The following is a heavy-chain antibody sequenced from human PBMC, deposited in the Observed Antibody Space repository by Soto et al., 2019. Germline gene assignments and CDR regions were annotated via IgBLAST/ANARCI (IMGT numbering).Heavy chain of an antibody. Sequence: EVQLLESGGGLVQPGGSLRLSCAASGFTFSNYAMSWFRQAPGKGLEWVSGIGSSGGDTYYADPVRGRFTISRDNSENTLSLQMNSLGTEDTAVYYCAKSQLGLDHMDVWGKGTTVTVS. V-gene: IGHV3-23*01. J-gene: IGHJ6*03. D-gene: IGHD3-16*01. CDR2: IGSSGGDT. CDR1: GFTFSNYA. CDR3: AKSQLGLDHMDV.